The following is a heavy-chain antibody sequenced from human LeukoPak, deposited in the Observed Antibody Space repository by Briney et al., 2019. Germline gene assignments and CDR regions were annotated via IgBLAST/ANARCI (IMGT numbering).Heavy chain of an antibody. CDR1: GFTFSRYW. CDR2: INSDGSTT. CDR3: ASGPTGFA. D-gene: IGHD1-14*01. J-gene: IGHJ5*02. V-gene: IGHV3-74*01. Sequence: GGSLRLSCVASGFTFSRYWMHWVRQAPAKGLVWVSRINSDGSTTIYADSVKGRFTISRDNAKNTLYLQMNSLRAEDTAVYFCASGPTGFAWGQGTLVTVSS.